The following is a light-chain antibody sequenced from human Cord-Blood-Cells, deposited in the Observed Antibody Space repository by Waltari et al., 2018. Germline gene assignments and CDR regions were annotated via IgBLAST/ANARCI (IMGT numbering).Light chain of an antibody. Sequence: QYALTQPASVSGYPGQSITIPCTRTSSDVGRSKLFSWYQQHPVKAPKLMIYEGSKRPSGVSNRFSGSKSGNTASLTISGLQAEDEADYYCCSYAGSSTYVFGTGTKVTVL. J-gene: IGLJ1*01. CDR2: EGS. CDR1: SSDVGRSKL. V-gene: IGLV2-23*01. CDR3: CSYAGSSTYV.